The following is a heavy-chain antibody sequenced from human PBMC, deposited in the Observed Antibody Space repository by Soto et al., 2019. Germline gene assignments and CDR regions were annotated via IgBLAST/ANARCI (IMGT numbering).Heavy chain of an antibody. D-gene: IGHD3-3*01. CDR2: ISWNSGSI. V-gene: IGHV3-9*01. CDR1: GFTFDDYA. J-gene: IGHJ4*02. Sequence: EVQLVESGGGLVQPGRSLRLSCAASGFTFDDYAMHWVRQAPGKGLEWVSGISWNSGSIGYADSVKGRFTISRDNAKNSLYLQMNSLRAEDTALYYCAKDMGTYYDFWSGYLFDYWGQGTLVTVSS. CDR3: AKDMGTYYDFWSGYLFDY.